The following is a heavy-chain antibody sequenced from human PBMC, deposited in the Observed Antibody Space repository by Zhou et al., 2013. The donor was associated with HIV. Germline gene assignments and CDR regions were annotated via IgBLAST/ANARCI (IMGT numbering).Heavy chain of an antibody. CDR1: GYTFTSYY. CDR2: INPSGGST. V-gene: IGHV1-46*03. D-gene: IGHD3-10*01. J-gene: IGHJ6*03. CDR3: ARVAAPGFGESMGMDV. Sequence: QVQLVQSGAEVKKPGASVKVSCKASGYTFTSYYMHWVRQAPGQGLEWMGIINPSGGSTSYAQKFQGRVTMTRDTSTSTVYMELSSLRSEDTAVYYCARVAAPGFGESMGMDVWGKGTTVTVSS.